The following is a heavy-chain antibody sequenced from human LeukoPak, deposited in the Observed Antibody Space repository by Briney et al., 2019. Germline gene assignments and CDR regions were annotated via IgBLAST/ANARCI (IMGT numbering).Heavy chain of an antibody. Sequence: PGGSLRLSCAASGLTVSSNYMSWVRQAPGKGLEWVSVIYSGGSTYYADSVKGRFTISRHNSKNTLYLQMNSLRAEDTAVYYCARGGNSIPFDYWGQGTLVTVSS. V-gene: IGHV3-53*04. CDR1: GLTVSSNY. D-gene: IGHD4-23*01. CDR2: IYSGGST. J-gene: IGHJ4*02. CDR3: ARGGNSIPFDY.